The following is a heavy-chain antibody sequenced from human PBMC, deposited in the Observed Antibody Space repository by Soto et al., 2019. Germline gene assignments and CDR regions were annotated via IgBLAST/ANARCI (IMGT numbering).Heavy chain of an antibody. D-gene: IGHD6-6*01. CDR1: GFTLSSYW. J-gene: IGHJ6*02. CDR2: INSDGSST. V-gene: IGHV3-74*01. CDR3: ARGSSSFDYYYYGMDV. Sequence: EVQLVESGGGLVQPGGSLRLSCAASGFTLSSYWMHWVRQAPGKGLVWVSRINSDGSSTSYADSVKGRFTISRDNAKNTLYLQMNSLRAEDTAVYYCARGSSSFDYYYYGMDVWGQGTTVTVSS.